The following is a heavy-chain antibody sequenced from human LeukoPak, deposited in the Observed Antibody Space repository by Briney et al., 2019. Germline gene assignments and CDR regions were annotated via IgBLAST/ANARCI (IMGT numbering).Heavy chain of an antibody. CDR1: GYSFTSSW. J-gene: IGHJ2*01. CDR3: ARMGLRGYWYFDL. Sequence: GESLKISCKGSGYSFTSSWIGWVRLMPGKGLEWMGIIYPGDSDTRYSPSFQGQVTISADKSISTAYLQWSSLKASDTAMYYCARMGLRGYWYFDLWGRGTLVTVSS. CDR2: IYPGDSDT. D-gene: IGHD1-26*01. V-gene: IGHV5-51*01.